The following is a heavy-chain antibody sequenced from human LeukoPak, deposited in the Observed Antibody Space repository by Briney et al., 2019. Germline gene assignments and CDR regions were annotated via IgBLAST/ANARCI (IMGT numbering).Heavy chain of an antibody. CDR1: GYTFTGYY. CDR3: ARSLWFGEFDTDAFDI. Sequence: GASVKVSCKASGYTFTGYYMHWVRQAPGQGLERMGWINPNSGGTNYAQKFQGRVTMTRDTSISTAYMELSRLRSDDTAVYYCARSLWFGEFDTDAFDIWGQGTMVTVSS. CDR2: INPNSGGT. V-gene: IGHV1-2*02. D-gene: IGHD3-10*01. J-gene: IGHJ3*02.